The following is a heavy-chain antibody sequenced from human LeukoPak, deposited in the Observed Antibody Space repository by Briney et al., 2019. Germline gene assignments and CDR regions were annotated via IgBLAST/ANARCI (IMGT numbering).Heavy chain of an antibody. Sequence: SETLSLTCTVSGGSISSYYWSWIRQPPGKGLEWMGYIYYSGSTNYNPSLKSRVTISVDTSKNHFSLKLSSVTAADTAVYYCARSRHYYDSSGYYYYFDYWGQGTLVTVSS. D-gene: IGHD3-22*01. CDR1: GGSISSYY. CDR3: ARSRHYYDSSGYYYYFDY. J-gene: IGHJ4*02. CDR2: IYYSGST. V-gene: IGHV4-59*01.